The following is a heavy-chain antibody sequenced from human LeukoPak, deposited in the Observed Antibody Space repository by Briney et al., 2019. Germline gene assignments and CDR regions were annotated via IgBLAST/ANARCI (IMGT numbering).Heavy chain of an antibody. CDR1: GFTFSINA. D-gene: IGHD1-26*01. CDR2: IGDSDIMT. Sequence: GGSLRLSCAASGFTFSINAMSWARQAPGKELEWVSTIGDSDIMTHYADSVKGRFTISRDDSKNTLYLQMNSLRADDTAVYYCTKDQAPTVGATDCWGQGTLVTVSS. J-gene: IGHJ4*02. V-gene: IGHV3-23*01. CDR3: TKDQAPTVGATDC.